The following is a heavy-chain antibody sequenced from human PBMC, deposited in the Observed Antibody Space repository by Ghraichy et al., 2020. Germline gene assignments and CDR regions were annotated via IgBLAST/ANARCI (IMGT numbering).Heavy chain of an antibody. CDR3: AMTHIPEYSSSPGGPNFDY. V-gene: IGHV3-30*03. D-gene: IGHD6-13*01. CDR1: GFTFSGYG. J-gene: IGHJ4*02. CDR2: ISYDAGDK. Sequence: GGSLRLSCAASGFTFSGYGMHWVRQAPGKGLEWVAVISYDAGDKYYADSVKGRFTISRDNSKNTLYLQMNSLRTEDTALYYCAMTHIPEYSSSPGGPNFDYWGQGTLVTVSS.